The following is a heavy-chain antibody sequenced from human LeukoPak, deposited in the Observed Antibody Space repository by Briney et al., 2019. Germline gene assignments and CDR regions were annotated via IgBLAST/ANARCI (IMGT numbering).Heavy chain of an antibody. CDR1: GFTFSSYA. J-gene: IGHJ4*02. Sequence: GGSLRLSCAASGFTFSSYAMSWVRQAPGKGLEWVSYISGSGTDIVYRDSVEGRFTISRDNAKNSLYLQMNSLRVEDTAVYYCSRGPRQVDYWGQGTLVTVSS. CDR3: SRGPRQVDY. D-gene: IGHD6-25*01. V-gene: IGHV3-21*01. CDR2: ISGSGTDI.